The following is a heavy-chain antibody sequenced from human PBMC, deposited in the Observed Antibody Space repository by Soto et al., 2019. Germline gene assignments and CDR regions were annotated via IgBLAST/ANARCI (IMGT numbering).Heavy chain of an antibody. CDR1: GYTFTSYG. V-gene: IGHV1-18*03. D-gene: IGHD6-13*01. Sequence: ASVKVSCKASGYTFTSYGISWVRQAPGQGLEWMGWISAYNGNTNYAQKLQGRVTMTTDTPTSTAYMELRSLRSDDMAVYYCARDPLVVDTISRHDIVAAGTNYYYVMDGWGQGTTVTVSS. CDR2: ISAYNGNT. J-gene: IGHJ6*02. CDR3: ARDPLVVDTISRHDIVAAGTNYYYVMDG.